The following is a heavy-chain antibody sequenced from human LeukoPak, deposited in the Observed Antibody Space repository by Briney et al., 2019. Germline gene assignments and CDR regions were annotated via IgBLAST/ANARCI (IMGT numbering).Heavy chain of an antibody. CDR1: EFTFSSYA. V-gene: IGHV3-23*01. J-gene: IGHJ4*02. Sequence: GGSLRLSCAASEFTFSSYAMNWVRQAPGKGLEWVSSISGRGGSTYYADPVKGRFTISRDNSKNTLYLQMNSLRAEDTAVYYCAKSRLTGYSSSWSPFDYWGQGTLVTVSS. D-gene: IGHD6-13*01. CDR3: AKSRLTGYSSSWSPFDY. CDR2: ISGRGGST.